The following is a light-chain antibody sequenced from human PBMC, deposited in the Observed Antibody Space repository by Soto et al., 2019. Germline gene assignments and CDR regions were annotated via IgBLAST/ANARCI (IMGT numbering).Light chain of an antibody. V-gene: IGLV1-40*01. J-gene: IGLJ1*01. CDR1: SSNIGAGYD. CDR2: GNS. Sequence: QPVLTQPPSVSVAPGQRVTISCTGSSSNIGAGYDVHWYQQLPGTAPRLLIYGNSNRPSGVPDRFSGSKSGTSASLAITGLQAEDEADYYCQSYDSSLSGDVFGTGTKLTVL. CDR3: QSYDSSLSGDV.